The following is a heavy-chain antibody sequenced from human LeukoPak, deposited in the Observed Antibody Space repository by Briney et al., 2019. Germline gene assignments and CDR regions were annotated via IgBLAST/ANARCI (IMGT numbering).Heavy chain of an antibody. J-gene: IGHJ3*02. CDR1: GFTFSSYS. D-gene: IGHD6-19*01. CDR2: INSGGSGGRR. CDR3: AKDLSFYSNGWGGGAFVI. V-gene: IGHV3-23*01. Sequence: PGGSPRLSCAASGFTFSSYSMNWVRQAPGKGLEWVSTINSGGSGGRRYYADSVKGRFTISRDNSKNTLYLQMNSLRAEDTAVYYCAKDLSFYSNGWGGGAFVIWGEGGMVTVSS.